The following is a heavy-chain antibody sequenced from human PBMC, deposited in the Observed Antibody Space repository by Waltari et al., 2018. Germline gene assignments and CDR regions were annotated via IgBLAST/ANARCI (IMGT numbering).Heavy chain of an antibody. D-gene: IGHD6-13*01. CDR2: ISWNSGSI. CDR1: GFTFDDYV. CDR3: AKGGIAAASANYYYYMDV. V-gene: IGHV3-9*01. J-gene: IGHJ6*03. Sequence: EVQLVESGGGLVQPGRSLRLSCAASGFTFDDYVMHWVRQDPGKGLEWVSGISWNSGSIGYADSVKGRFTISRDNAKNSLYLQMNSLRAEDTALYYCAKGGIAAASANYYYYMDVWGKGTTVTVSS.